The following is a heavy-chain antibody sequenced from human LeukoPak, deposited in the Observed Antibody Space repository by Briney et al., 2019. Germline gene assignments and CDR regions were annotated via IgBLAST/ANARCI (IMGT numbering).Heavy chain of an antibody. Sequence: ASVKVSCKASGYTFTSYDINWVRQATGQGLGWMGWMNPNSGNTGYAQKFQGRVTMTRNTSISTAYMELSSLRSEDTAVYYCAREHSGYDYRLGFDYWGQGTLVTVSS. V-gene: IGHV1-8*01. CDR3: AREHSGYDYRLGFDY. J-gene: IGHJ4*02. CDR2: MNPNSGNT. CDR1: GYTFTSYD. D-gene: IGHD5-12*01.